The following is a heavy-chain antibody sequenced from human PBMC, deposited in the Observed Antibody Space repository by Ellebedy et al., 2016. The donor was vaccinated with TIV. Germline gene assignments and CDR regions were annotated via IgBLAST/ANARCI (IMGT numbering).Heavy chain of an antibody. Sequence: GESLKISCAASGFTFSSYSMNWVRQAPGKGLEWVSSISDRSTYIYYAASVKGRFTISRDNSNHTLFLQMDSLKAEDTALYYCAKASRGGSYYYGLDVWGQGTRVTVSS. D-gene: IGHD3-10*01. J-gene: IGHJ6*02. CDR1: GFTFSSYS. CDR3: AKASRGGSYYYGLDV. V-gene: IGHV3-21*04. CDR2: ISDRSTYI.